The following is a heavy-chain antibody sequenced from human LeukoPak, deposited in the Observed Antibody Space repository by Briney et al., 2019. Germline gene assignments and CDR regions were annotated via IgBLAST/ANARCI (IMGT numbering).Heavy chain of an antibody. CDR1: GGSISSYY. J-gene: IGHJ4*02. CDR2: IYHSGST. D-gene: IGHD3-10*01. V-gene: IGHV4-59*12. Sequence: SETLSLTCTVSGGSISSYYWSWIRQPPGKGLEWIGYIYHSGSTYYNPSLKSRVTISVDRSKNQFSLKLSSVTAADTAVYYCARKRITMVRGNEYYFDYWGQGTLVTVSS. CDR3: ARKRITMVRGNEYYFDY.